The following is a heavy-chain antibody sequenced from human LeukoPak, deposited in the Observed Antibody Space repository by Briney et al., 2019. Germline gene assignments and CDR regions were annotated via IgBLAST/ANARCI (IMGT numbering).Heavy chain of an antibody. D-gene: IGHD6-13*01. J-gene: IGHJ4*02. CDR1: GFTFDDYA. Sequence: PGGSLRLSCAASGFTFDDYAMHWVRQAPGKGLEWVSGIGWSSGGIVYADSVKGRFTISRDNAKNSLYLQMNRLGAEDTAFYYCVKVTAAGFVDHWGQGTLVTVSS. CDR2: IGWSSGGI. V-gene: IGHV3-9*01. CDR3: VKVTAAGFVDH.